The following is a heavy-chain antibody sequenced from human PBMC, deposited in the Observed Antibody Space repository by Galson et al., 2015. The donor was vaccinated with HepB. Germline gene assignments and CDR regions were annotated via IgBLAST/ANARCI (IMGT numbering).Heavy chain of an antibody. Sequence: SLRLSCAASGFTFSSYGMHWVRQAPGKGLEWVAVISYDGSNKYYADSVKGRFTISRDNSKNTLYLQMNSLRAEDTAVYYCAKDWDYGGNSVFDYWGQGTLVTVSS. CDR2: ISYDGSNK. D-gene: IGHD4-23*01. CDR3: AKDWDYGGNSVFDY. V-gene: IGHV3-30*18. CDR1: GFTFSSYG. J-gene: IGHJ4*02.